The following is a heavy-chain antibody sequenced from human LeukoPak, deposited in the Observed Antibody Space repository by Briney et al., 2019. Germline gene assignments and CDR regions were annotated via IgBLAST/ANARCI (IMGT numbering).Heavy chain of an antibody. V-gene: IGHV3-7*03. CDR3: ARDNIEVVPYY. D-gene: IGHD2-15*01. CDR1: GFTFSSSW. CDR2: IREDGSEK. Sequence: GGSLRLSCVASGFTFSSSWMTWVRQAPGKGLEWVASIREDGSEKTSVDSVKGRFTISRDNAKNSLYLQMDSLRAEDTAVYYCARDNIEVVPYYWGQGILVTVSS. J-gene: IGHJ4*02.